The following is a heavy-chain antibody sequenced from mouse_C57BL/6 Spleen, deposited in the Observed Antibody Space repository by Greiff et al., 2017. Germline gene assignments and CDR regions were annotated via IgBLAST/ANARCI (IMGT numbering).Heavy chain of an antibody. V-gene: IGHV1-15*01. D-gene: IGHD2-5*01. Sequence: QVHVKQSGAELVRPGASVTLSCKASGYTFTDYEMHWVKQTPVHGLEWIGAIDPETGGTAYNQKFKGKAILTADKSSSTAYMELRSLTSEDSAVYYCTRGYSNYEGAMDYWGQGTSVTVSS. J-gene: IGHJ4*01. CDR3: TRGYSNYEGAMDY. CDR2: IDPETGGT. CDR1: GYTFTDYE.